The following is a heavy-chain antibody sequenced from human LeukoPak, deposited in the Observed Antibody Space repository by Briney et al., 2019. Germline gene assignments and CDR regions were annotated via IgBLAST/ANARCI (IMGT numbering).Heavy chain of an antibody. CDR1: GGSISSSSYY. CDR3: ASGGYCTNGVCYVYDYFDS. Sequence: SETLSLTCTVSGGSISSSSYYWGWIRQPPGKGLEWIGSIYYSGSTYYNPSLKSRVTISVDMSKNQFSLKLSSVTAADTAVYYCASGGYCTNGVCYVYDYFDSWGQGTLVTVSS. J-gene: IGHJ4*02. V-gene: IGHV4-39*01. CDR2: IYYSGST. D-gene: IGHD2-8*01.